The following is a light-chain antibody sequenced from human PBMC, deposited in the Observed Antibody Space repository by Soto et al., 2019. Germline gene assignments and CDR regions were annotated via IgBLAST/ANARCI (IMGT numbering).Light chain of an antibody. CDR1: QSISRY. V-gene: IGKV1-39*01. CDR3: QQNYRATPWT. Sequence: DIQMTQSPSTLSASVGDRVTITCRASQSISRYLNWYQHKPGKAPKLLINAASSLERGVPSRFSGGGSGTDFTLNINSLRPDDFATYYCQQNYRATPWTFGQGTKVDIK. CDR2: AAS. J-gene: IGKJ1*01.